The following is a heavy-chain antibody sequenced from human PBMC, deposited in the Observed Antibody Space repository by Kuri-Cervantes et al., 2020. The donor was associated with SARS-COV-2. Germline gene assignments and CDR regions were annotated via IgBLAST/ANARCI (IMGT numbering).Heavy chain of an antibody. V-gene: IGHV3-23*01. CDR1: GFTFSSYA. D-gene: IGHD6-19*01. Sequence: GESLKISCAASGFTFSSYAMSWVRQAPGKGLEWVSAISGSGGSTYYADSVKGRFTISRDNAKNSLYLQMNSLRAEDTAVYYCARDRGQQWLVGEFDYWGQGTLVTVSS. CDR3: ARDRGQQWLVGEFDY. J-gene: IGHJ4*02. CDR2: ISGSGGST.